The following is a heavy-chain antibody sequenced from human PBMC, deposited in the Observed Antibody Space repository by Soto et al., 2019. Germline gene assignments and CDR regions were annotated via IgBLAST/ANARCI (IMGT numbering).Heavy chain of an antibody. CDR2: VNPSGGHT. Sequence: QVQLMQSGAEVKKPGASVKVSCKASGDTFTDYYIHWVRQAPGQGLEWMGTVNPSGGHTTYAQHFLGRVTMTRATSTSTLYMELTSLTSDDTAMYYCARGGHVVVVTAALDYWGQGTLVTVSS. CDR3: ARGGHVVVVTAALDY. CDR1: GDTFTDYY. V-gene: IGHV1-46*01. J-gene: IGHJ4*02. D-gene: IGHD2-21*02.